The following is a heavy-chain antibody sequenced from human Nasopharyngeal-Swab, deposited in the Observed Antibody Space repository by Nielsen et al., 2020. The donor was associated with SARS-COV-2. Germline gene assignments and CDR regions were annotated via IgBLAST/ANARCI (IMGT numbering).Heavy chain of an antibody. CDR2: ISGSGGST. D-gene: IGHD6-13*01. CDR3: AKDFVGQQTYYYYGMDV. Sequence: GESLKISCAASGFTFSSYAMSWVRQAPGKGLEWVSAISGSGGSTYYADSVKGRFTIPRDNSKNTLYLQMNSLRAEDTAVYYCAKDFVGQQTYYYYGMDVWGQGTTVTVSS. J-gene: IGHJ6*02. CDR1: GFTFSSYA. V-gene: IGHV3-23*01.